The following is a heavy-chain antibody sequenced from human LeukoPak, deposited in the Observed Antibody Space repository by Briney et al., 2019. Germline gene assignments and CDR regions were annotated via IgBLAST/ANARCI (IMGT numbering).Heavy chain of an antibody. CDR2: INWNGGGT. Sequence: GGSLRLSCAASGFTFDDYAMSWVRQAPGKGLEWVSGINWNGGGTGYADSVKGRFTISRDNSKNTLYLQMNSLRAEDTAVYYCAKLREWELPDLFDYWGQGTLVTVSS. J-gene: IGHJ4*02. D-gene: IGHD1-26*01. CDR1: GFTFDDYA. V-gene: IGHV3-20*04. CDR3: AKLREWELPDLFDY.